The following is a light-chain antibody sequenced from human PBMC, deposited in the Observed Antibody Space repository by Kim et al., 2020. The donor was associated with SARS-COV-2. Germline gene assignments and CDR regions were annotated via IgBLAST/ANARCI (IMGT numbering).Light chain of an antibody. CDR1: QSISRY. V-gene: IGKV1-39*01. CDR3: QQSYGKSWT. J-gene: IGKJ1*01. CDR2: SAS. Sequence: DIQMSQSPVSLSASVGDRVTITCRASQSISRYLNWYQQKAGKVPKLLIYSASTLQSGVPSRFSGSGSGTDFTLTISSLQPEDFATYYCQQSYGKSWTFGQGTKLEI.